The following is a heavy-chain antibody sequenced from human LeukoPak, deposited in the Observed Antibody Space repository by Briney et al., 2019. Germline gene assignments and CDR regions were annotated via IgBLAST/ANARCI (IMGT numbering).Heavy chain of an antibody. V-gene: IGHV3-48*03. CDR1: GFTFSSYA. CDR2: ISSSGSTI. CDR3: ARDGGYGPRYYYYMDV. D-gene: IGHD3-16*01. J-gene: IGHJ6*03. Sequence: PGGSLRLSCAASGFTFSSYAMNWVRQAPGEGLEWVSYISSSGSTIYYADSVKGRFTISRDNAKNSLYLQMNSLRAEDTAVYYCARDGGYGPRYYYYMDVWGKGTTVTVSS.